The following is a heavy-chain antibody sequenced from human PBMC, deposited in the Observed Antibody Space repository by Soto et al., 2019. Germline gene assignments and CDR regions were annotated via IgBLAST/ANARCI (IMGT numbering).Heavy chain of an antibody. J-gene: IGHJ6*02. Sequence: QITLKESGPTLVKPTQTLTLTCTFSGFSLNTNGVAVGWMRQCPGKTLEWLALIYWAASRRYTPSLKSSLLSIKITSKNQGIPMITHMDPLGPANSFGDSAAHCRGGFCPWDTYSMGVWGQGTTVIVSS. CDR3: DSAAHCRGGFCPWDTYSMGV. D-gene: IGHD2-21*02. CDR1: GFSLNTNGVA. V-gene: IGHV2-5*02. CDR2: IYWAASR.